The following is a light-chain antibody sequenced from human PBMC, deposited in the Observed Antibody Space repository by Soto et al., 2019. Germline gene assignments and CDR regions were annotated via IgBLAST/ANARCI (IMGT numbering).Light chain of an antibody. J-gene: IGLJ3*02. CDR3: ALYMGSGISV. CDR1: SGSVSTSYY. Sequence: QAVVTQEPSFSVSPGRTVTLTCGLSSGSVSTSYYPSWYQQTPGQAPRTLIYNTNSRSSGVPDRFSGSILGNKAALTSTGAQADDESDYYCALYMGSGISVFGGGTTVTVL. V-gene: IGLV8-61*01. CDR2: NTN.